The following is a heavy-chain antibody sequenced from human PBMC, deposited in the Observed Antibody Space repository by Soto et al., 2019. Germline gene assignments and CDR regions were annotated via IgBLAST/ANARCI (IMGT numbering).Heavy chain of an antibody. D-gene: IGHD6-13*01. V-gene: IGHV1-3*04. CDR3: ARVRSSSRGLDAFDI. J-gene: IGHJ3*02. CDR1: GYTFATYA. Sequence: QVQLVQSGAEVKKPGASVKVSCKASGYTFATYALHWVRQAPGQRLEWMGWINTGNDNIKYSQKCQGSVTISRDTSASTAYMELRSLRSEDTAVYYCARVRSSSRGLDAFDIWGQGTMVTVSS. CDR2: INTGNDNI.